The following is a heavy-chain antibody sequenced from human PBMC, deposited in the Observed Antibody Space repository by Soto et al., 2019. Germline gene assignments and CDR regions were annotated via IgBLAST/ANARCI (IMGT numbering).Heavy chain of an antibody. Sequence: EVELVESGGGLAQTGGSLRLSCAGSGFSFDDNDMYWVRRVPGKGLEWVSGISWNCETIGYADSVKGRFTISRDNAKNSLYLEMRPLRHEDTSIYYCVKSPWSRRGDLDLWGRGTLVTVSS. V-gene: IGHV3-9*01. J-gene: IGHJ2*01. CDR1: GFSFDDND. CDR3: VKSPWSRRGDLDL. CDR2: ISWNCETI. D-gene: IGHD2-8*01.